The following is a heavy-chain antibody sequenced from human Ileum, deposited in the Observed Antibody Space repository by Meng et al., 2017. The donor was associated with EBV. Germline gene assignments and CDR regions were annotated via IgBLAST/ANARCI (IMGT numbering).Heavy chain of an antibody. Sequence: VQLPEAGPGLGKPSDPLSLPFAVAGYSISTTNWWGWIRQPPGKGLEWIGHIYYSGTTYNNPSLKSRVTMSIDPSKNQFSLKLSSVTAVDTAVYYCARNSESGSYIDYWGLGTLVTVSS. CDR3: ARNSESGSYIDY. CDR2: IYYSGTT. V-gene: IGHV4-28*01. D-gene: IGHD1-26*01. CDR1: GYSISTTNW. J-gene: IGHJ4*02.